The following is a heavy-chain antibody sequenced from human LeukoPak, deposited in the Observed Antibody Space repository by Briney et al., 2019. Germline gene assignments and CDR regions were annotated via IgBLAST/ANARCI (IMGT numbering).Heavy chain of an antibody. J-gene: IGHJ4*02. Sequence: GGSLRLSCAASGFIVRSNYVSWVRQAPGQGLEWVSVIYSDDSTNYADSVKGRFTISRDNSRNTLYLQMNSLRAEDTAVYYCARVHYGSGSYFDYWGQGTLVTVSS. V-gene: IGHV3-66*01. CDR2: IYSDDST. D-gene: IGHD3-10*01. CDR1: GFIVRSNY. CDR3: ARVHYGSGSYFDY.